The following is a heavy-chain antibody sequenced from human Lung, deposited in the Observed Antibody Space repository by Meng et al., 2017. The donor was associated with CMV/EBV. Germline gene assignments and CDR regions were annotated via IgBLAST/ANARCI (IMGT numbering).Heavy chain of an antibody. V-gene: IGHV1-46*01. J-gene: IGHJ4*02. CDR2: INPSGGST. CDR1: GYTFTSYY. D-gene: IGHD1-26*01. Sequence: ASXXVSXKASGYTFTSYYMHWVRQAPGQGLEWMGIINPSGGSTSYAQKFQGRVTMTRDTSTGTVYMELSSLRSEDTAVYYCARGEPRDKTYDYWGQGTLVTVSS. CDR3: ARGEPRDKTYDY.